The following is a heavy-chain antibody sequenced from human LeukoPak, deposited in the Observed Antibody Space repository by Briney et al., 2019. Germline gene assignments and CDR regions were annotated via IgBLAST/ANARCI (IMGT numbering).Heavy chain of an antibody. CDR3: ARVFSDYVWGSYRFDP. CDR2: INHSGST. CDR1: GGSFSGYY. J-gene: IGHJ5*02. Sequence: SETLSLACAVYGGSFSGYYWSWIRQPPGKGLEWIGEINHSGSTNYNPSLKSRVTISVDTSKNQFSLKLSSVTAADTAVYYCARVFSDYVWGSYRFDPWGQGTLVTVSS. V-gene: IGHV4-34*01. D-gene: IGHD3-16*02.